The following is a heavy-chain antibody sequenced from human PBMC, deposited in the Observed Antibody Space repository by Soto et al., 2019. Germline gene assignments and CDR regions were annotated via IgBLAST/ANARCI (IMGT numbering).Heavy chain of an antibody. V-gene: IGHV1-3*01. Sequence: QVQLVQSGAEVKKPGASVKVSCKASGYTFSNYGIHWVRQAPGQRLEWMGWINAGNGNTKYSQKFQDRVTITRDTSATTAYMELSSLRFEDTAVFYCARSGYSSGWYHWYFDLWGRGTLVTVSS. CDR2: INAGNGNT. CDR3: ARSGYSSGWYHWYFDL. CDR1: GYTFSNYG. D-gene: IGHD6-19*01. J-gene: IGHJ2*01.